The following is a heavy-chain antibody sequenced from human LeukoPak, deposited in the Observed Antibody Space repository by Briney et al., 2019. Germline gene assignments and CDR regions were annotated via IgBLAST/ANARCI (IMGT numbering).Heavy chain of an antibody. J-gene: IGHJ4*02. CDR3: ARHRRVILDY. CDR2: IYTSGST. V-gene: IGHV4-61*02. CDR1: GGSISSGSYY. Sequence: SETLSLTCTVSGGSISSGSYYWSWIRQPAGKGLEWIGRIYTSGSTNYNPSLKSRVTISVDTSKNQFSLKLSSVTAADTAVYYCARHRRVILDYWGQGTLVTVSS.